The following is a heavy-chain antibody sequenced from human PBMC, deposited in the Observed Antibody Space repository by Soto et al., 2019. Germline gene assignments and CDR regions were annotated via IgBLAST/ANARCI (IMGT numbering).Heavy chain of an antibody. V-gene: IGHV3-48*02. CDR3: ARSVEGHFDY. Sequence: EVQLVESGGGLVQPGGSLRLSCAASGFTFSIYSMNWVRQAPGKGLEWVSYITSDRKTIHYADSVKGRFTIFRDSAKNSLYLQMNSLRDEVTAVYYCARSVEGHFDYWGQGTLVTVSS. CDR2: ITSDRKTI. J-gene: IGHJ4*02. CDR1: GFTFSIYS. D-gene: IGHD6-19*01.